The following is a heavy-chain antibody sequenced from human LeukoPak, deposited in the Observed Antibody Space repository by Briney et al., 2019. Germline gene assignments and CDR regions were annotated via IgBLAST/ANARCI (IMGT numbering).Heavy chain of an antibody. CDR2: ISESSSHT. D-gene: IGHD3-22*01. Sequence: GGSLRLSCAASGFVFSGYSINWVRQAPGKGLEWVSYISESSSHTYYVDSVKGRFTISRDNAKNSLYLQMNSLRAEDTAVYYCARDFLGTYYYDSSAHFDYWGQGTLVTVSS. CDR3: ARDFLGTYYYDSSAHFDY. V-gene: IGHV3-21*01. J-gene: IGHJ4*02. CDR1: GFVFSGYS.